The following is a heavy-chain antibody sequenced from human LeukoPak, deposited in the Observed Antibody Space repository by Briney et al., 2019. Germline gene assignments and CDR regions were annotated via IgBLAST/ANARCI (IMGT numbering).Heavy chain of an antibody. CDR1: GFAFSSYS. Sequence: PGGSLRLSCAASGFAFSSYSMNWVRQAPGKGLEWVSYISSSSSTIYYADSVKGRFTISRDNSKNTLYLQMNSLRAEDTAVYYCARVIRSSSWYHDYWGQGTLVTVSS. D-gene: IGHD6-13*01. CDR3: ARVIRSSSWYHDY. CDR2: ISSSSSTI. J-gene: IGHJ4*02. V-gene: IGHV3-48*01.